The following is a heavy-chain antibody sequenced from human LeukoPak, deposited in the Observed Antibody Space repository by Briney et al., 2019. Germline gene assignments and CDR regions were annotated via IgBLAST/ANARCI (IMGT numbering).Heavy chain of an antibody. V-gene: IGHV3-30*02. CDR2: IWYDGSNK. Sequence: GGSLRLSCAASGFTFSSYGMHWVRQAPGKGLEWVAFIWYDGSNKYYADYGKRQFTIARDNSKNTLYVQMNSLRAEGTAVYYCAKEGGASWFDYWGQGTLVTVSS. CDR3: AKEGGASWFDY. J-gene: IGHJ4*02. CDR1: GFTFSSYG.